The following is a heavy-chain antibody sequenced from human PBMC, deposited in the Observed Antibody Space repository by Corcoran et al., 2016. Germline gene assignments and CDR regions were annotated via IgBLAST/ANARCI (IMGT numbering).Heavy chain of an antibody. D-gene: IGHD3-22*01. CDR1: GYSFTSSW. J-gene: IGHJ3*02. V-gene: IGHV5-51*01. CDR3: ASPTYDYDSSGDYLNAFDI. CDR2: IYPGDSDT. Sequence: ELPLVQSGAEVKKPGESLTISCKGSGYSFTSSWIGWVRQMPGKVLEWIGIIYPGDSDTRYSPSFQGQVTISAAKSISTAYLQWSSLKASDTAMYYCASPTYDYDSSGDYLNAFDIGGQGTMVTVSS.